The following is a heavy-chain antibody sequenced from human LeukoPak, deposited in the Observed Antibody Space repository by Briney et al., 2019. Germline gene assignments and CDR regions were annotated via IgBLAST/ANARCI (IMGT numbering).Heavy chain of an antibody. D-gene: IGHD6-13*01. CDR3: ARDFLPMSSSWYEYY. CDR1: GFTFSSYA. V-gene: IGHV3-30*04. CDR2: ISYDGSNK. J-gene: IGHJ4*02. Sequence: GRSLRLSCAASGFTFSSYAMHWVRQAPGKGLEWVAVISYDGSNKYYADSVEGRFTISRDNSKNTLYLQMNSLRAEDTAVYYCARDFLPMSSSWYEYYWGQGTLVTVSS.